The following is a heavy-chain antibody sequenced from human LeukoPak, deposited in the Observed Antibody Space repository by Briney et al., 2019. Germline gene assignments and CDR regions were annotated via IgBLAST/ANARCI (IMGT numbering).Heavy chain of an antibody. CDR3: ARDYGDYSGGYYFDY. J-gene: IGHJ4*02. CDR1: GGTFSSYA. D-gene: IGHD4-17*01. V-gene: IGHV1-69*06. Sequence: SVKVSCKASGGTFSSYAISWVRQAPGQGLEWMGGIIPIFGTANYAQKFQGRVTITADKSTSTAYMELSSLRSEDTAVYYCARDYGDYSGGYYFDYWGQGTLVTVSS. CDR2: IIPIFGTA.